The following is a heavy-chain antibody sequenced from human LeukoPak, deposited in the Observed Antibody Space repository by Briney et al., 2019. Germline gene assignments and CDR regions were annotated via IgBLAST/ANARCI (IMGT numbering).Heavy chain of an antibody. CDR1: GFTFSSYA. J-gene: IGHJ4*02. Sequence: PGASLRLSCAASGFTFSSYAMSWVRQAPGKGLEWVSAIGGSGGSTYYADSVKGRFTISRDNSKNTLYLQMNSLRAEDTAVYYCAKVEDSSSWYYFDYWGQGTLVTVSS. CDR3: AKVEDSSSWYYFDY. CDR2: IGGSGGST. V-gene: IGHV3-23*01. D-gene: IGHD6-13*01.